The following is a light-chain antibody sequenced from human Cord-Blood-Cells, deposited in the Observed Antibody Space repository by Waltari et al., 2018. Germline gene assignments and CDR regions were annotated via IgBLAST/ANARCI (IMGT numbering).Light chain of an antibody. Sequence: EIVLTQSPGPLSLSPGERATLSCRASQSVSSSYLACYQQKPGQAPRLLIYGASSRATGIPDRFSGSGSGTDFTLTISRLEPEDFAVYYCQQYGSSPFTFGPGTKVDIK. V-gene: IGKV3-20*01. CDR2: GAS. J-gene: IGKJ3*01. CDR3: QQYGSSPFT. CDR1: QSVSSSY.